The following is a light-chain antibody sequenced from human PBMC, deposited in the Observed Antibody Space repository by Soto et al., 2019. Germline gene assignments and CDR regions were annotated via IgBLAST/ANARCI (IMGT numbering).Light chain of an antibody. J-gene: IGLJ7*01. V-gene: IGLV2-14*01. CDR2: EVN. Sequence: QSALTQPASVSGSPGQSITISCTGTSSDIGTYKYVSWYQQHPGKAPKLMIFEVNNRPSGVSNRFSGTKSGNTASLTISGLQADDEADYYCNSFTSSSTWVFGGGTQLTVL. CDR1: SSDIGTYKY. CDR3: NSFTSSSTWV.